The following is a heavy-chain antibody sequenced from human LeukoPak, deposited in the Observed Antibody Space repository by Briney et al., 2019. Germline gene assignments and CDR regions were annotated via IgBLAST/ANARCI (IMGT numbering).Heavy chain of an antibody. CDR1: GFTFSSYA. Sequence: GGSLRLSCAASGFTFSSYAMHWVRQAPGKGLEYVSAISSNGGSTYYANSVKGRFTISRDNSKNTLYLQMGSLRAEDMAVYYCAIGFIAAAGTGTFYWGQGALVTVSS. CDR2: ISSNGGST. D-gene: IGHD6-13*01. V-gene: IGHV3-64*01. J-gene: IGHJ4*02. CDR3: AIGFIAAAGTGTFY.